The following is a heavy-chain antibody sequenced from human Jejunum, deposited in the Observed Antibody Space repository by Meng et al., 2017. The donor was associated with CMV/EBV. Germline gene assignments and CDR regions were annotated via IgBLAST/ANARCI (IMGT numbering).Heavy chain of an antibody. CDR1: GDSISRSTNF. CDR3: ARDRDVNYGLFDY. CDR2: IDYSGKT. J-gene: IGHJ4*02. V-gene: IGHV4-39*07. Sequence: GDSISRSTNFCGWIRQSPGQLPEWIGSIDYSGKTYYNLSLKSRVTISLDTSQNQFSLRLNSVTAADTAVYYCARDRDVNYGLFDYWSQGTLVTVSS. D-gene: IGHD4-17*01.